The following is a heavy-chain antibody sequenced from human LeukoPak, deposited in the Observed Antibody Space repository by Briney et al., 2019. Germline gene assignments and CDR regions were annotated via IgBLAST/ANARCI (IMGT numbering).Heavy chain of an antibody. Sequence: KPSETLSLTCTVSGGSISSGSYSWDWIRQPPGNGLEWIGSLYYGGSTYYNPSLKSRVTISVDTSKNQFSLKVSSLTAADTAVYFCARRWGLPASVDYWGQGTLVTVSS. V-gene: IGHV4-39*01. CDR2: LYYGGST. CDR1: GGSISSGSYS. J-gene: IGHJ4*02. CDR3: ARRWGLPASVDY. D-gene: IGHD2-2*01.